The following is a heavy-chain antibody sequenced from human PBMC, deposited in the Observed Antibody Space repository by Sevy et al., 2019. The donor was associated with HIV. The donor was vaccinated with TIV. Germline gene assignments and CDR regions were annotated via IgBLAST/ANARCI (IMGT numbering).Heavy chain of an antibody. Sequence: GGSLRLSCAASGFTLSSYGMHWVRQAPGKGVEWVAVIRYDGSNKYYADSVKGRFTISRDNSKNTLYLQMNSLRAEDTAVYYCARDRLGITISAEWGGGMDVWGQGTTVTVSS. V-gene: IGHV3-33*01. J-gene: IGHJ6*02. CDR2: IRYDGSNK. CDR1: GFTLSSYG. D-gene: IGHD3-3*01. CDR3: ARDRLGITISAEWGGGMDV.